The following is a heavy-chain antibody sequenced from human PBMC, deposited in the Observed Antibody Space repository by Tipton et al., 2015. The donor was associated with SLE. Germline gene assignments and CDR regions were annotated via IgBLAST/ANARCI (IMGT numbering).Heavy chain of an antibody. V-gene: IGHV4-34*11. Sequence: TLSLTCAVYGGSFSGYYWSWIRQPPGKGLEWIGYIYYSGSTNYNPSLKSRVTISVDTSKNQFSLKLSSVTAADTAMYYCVRERKYVVRFRELVAPDLWGQGTAITVSS. D-gene: IGHD1-26*01. CDR1: GGSFSGYY. CDR3: VRERKYVVRFRELVAPDL. CDR2: IYYSGST. J-gene: IGHJ3*01.